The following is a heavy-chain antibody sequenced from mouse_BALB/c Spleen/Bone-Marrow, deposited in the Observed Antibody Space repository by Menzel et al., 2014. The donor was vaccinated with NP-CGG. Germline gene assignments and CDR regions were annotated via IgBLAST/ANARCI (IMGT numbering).Heavy chain of an antibody. V-gene: IGHV14-3*02. Sequence: VQLQQSGAELVTPGASVKLSCTASGFNIKDTYMHWVKQRPEQGLEWIGRIDPANGNTKYDPKFQRKATITADTSSNTAYLQLSSLTSEDTAVYYCARLDLFAYWCQGTLVTVSA. CDR1: GFNIKDTY. J-gene: IGHJ3*01. CDR3: ARLDLFAY. CDR2: IDPANGNT.